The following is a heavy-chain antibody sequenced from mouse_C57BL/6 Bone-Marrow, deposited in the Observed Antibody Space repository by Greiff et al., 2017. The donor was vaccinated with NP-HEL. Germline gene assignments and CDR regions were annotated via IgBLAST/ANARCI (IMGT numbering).Heavy chain of an antibody. D-gene: IGHD2-2*01. V-gene: IGHV7-3*01. CDR2: IRHKAHGYTP. CDR3: ARSIYYAYGDDPFYGMEY. Sequence: DVHLVESGGGLVQPGGSLSLSCAASGFTFTDYYMSWVRQPPGKALEWVGLIRHKAHGYTPEYSASVKGRFTISRDTSQTILSLQLIALRAEDSALYYWARSIYYAYGDDPFYGMEYGGQGTSATDSS. J-gene: IGHJ4*01. CDR1: GFTFTDYY.